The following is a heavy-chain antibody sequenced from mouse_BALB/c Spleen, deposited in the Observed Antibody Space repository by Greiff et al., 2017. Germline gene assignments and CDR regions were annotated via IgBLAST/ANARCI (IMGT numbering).Heavy chain of an antibody. D-gene: IGHD2-4*01. V-gene: IGHV1-37*01. CDR2: INPYNGDT. Sequence: VQLQQSGPELMKPGASVKISCKASGYSFTSYYMHWVKQSHGKSLEWIGRINPYNGDTFYNQKFKGKATLTVDKSSSTAHMELLSLTSEDSAVYYCGRGTMITTWFAYWGQGTLVTVSA. J-gene: IGHJ3*01. CDR3: GRGTMITTWFAY. CDR1: GYSFTSYY.